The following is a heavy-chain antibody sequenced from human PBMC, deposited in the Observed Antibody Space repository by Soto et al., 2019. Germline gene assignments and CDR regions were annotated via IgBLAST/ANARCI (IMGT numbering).Heavy chain of an antibody. Sequence: QVQLVESGGGLVKPGGSLRLSCAASGFTFSGYYMSWIRQAPGKGLEWVSYISSSGTTIKYADSVKGRFSISRDNTKNSVYMQMNSLRAEYTGVYCCARDLSSSSDYWGQGTLVTVSS. CDR2: ISSSGTTI. V-gene: IGHV3-11*01. J-gene: IGHJ4*02. CDR3: ARDLSSSSDY. D-gene: IGHD6-6*01. CDR1: GFTFSGYY.